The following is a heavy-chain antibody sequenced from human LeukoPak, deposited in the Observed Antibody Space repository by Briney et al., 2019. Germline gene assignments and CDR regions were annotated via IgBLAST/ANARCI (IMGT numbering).Heavy chain of an antibody. V-gene: IGHV3-15*01. CDR1: GFTFSNAW. Sequence: GGSLRLSCAASGFTFSNAWMSWVRQAPGKGLEGVGRIKSKTDGGTTHYAAHVKVRFTISRDDSKNTLYLQMNSLKTEDTAVYYCTTDLFGTGTDYWGQGTLVTVSS. D-gene: IGHD1-1*01. J-gene: IGHJ4*02. CDR3: TTDLFGTGTDY. CDR2: IKSKTDGGTT.